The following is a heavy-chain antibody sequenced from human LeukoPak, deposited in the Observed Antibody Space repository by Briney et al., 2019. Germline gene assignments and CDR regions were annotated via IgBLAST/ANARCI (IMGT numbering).Heavy chain of an antibody. CDR1: GFTFSSYS. CDR2: ISSSSSYI. CDR3: ASIAAAGGY. J-gene: IGHJ4*02. D-gene: IGHD6-13*01. Sequence: GGSLRLPCAAPGFTFSSYSMNWVRQAPGKGLEWVSSISSSSSYIYYADSLKGRFTISRNNAKNSLYLQMNSLRAEDTAVYYCASIAAAGGYWGQGTLVTVSS. V-gene: IGHV3-21*01.